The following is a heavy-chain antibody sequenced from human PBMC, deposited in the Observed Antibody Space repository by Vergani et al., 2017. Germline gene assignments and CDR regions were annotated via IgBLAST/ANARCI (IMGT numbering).Heavy chain of an antibody. V-gene: IGHV3-9*01. D-gene: IGHD6-19*01. CDR1: GFTFDDYA. J-gene: IGHJ5*02. CDR2: ISWNSGSI. Sequence: EVQLVESGGGLVQPGRSLRLSCAASGFTFDDYAMHWVRQAPGKGLEWVSGISWNSGSIGYADSVKGRFTISRDNAKNSLYLQMNSLRAEDTALYYCAKSGGGYSSGWYDTWGQGTLVTVSS. CDR3: AKSGGGYSSGWYDT.